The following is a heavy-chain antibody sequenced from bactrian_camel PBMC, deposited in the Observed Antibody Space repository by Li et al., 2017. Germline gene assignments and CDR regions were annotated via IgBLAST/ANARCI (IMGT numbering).Heavy chain of an antibody. CDR2: IDSDGRT. CDR1: GVGGC. V-gene: IGHV3S55*01. J-gene: IGHJ6*01. D-gene: IGHD3*01. CDR3: AAEIYYSGSWCTYGTDNFGL. Sequence: HVQLVESGGGSVQTGGSLKLACAYFGVGGCLAWFRQAPGKEREGVASIDSDGRTTYADSLKGRFTISKDNANNILYLQMSSLKPEDTAMYYCAAEIYYSGSWCTYGTDNFGLWGQGTQVTVS.